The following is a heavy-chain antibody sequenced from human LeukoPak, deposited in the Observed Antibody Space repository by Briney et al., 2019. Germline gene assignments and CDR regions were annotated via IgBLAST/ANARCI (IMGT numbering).Heavy chain of an antibody. CDR3: ARGEVLRFLEWFDY. J-gene: IGHJ4*02. V-gene: IGHV3-23*01. CDR1: GFTFSSYA. D-gene: IGHD3-3*01. Sequence: GGSLRLSCAASGFTFSSYAMSWVRQAPGKGLEWVSAISGSGGSTYYADSVKGRFTISRDNSKNTLYLQMNSLRAEDTAVYYCARGEVLRFLEWFDYWGQGTLVTVSS. CDR2: ISGSGGST.